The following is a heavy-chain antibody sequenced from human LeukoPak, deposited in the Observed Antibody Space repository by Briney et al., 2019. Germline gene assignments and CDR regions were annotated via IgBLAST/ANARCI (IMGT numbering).Heavy chain of an antibody. CDR1: GGSLCSGGYC. CDR3: ARDRAPGFWSGYYTDYYYGMDV. J-gene: IGHJ6*02. V-gene: IGHV4-31*03. D-gene: IGHD3-3*01. CDR2: IYYSART. Sequence: QTLSLTCTVSGGSLCSGGYCCSWIRPHPGKGLEWVGYIYYSARTYYNPSLKSRVTVSVDASKNQFSLSLNSGTAADTAVYFCARDRAPGFWSGYYTDYYYGMDVWGQGTTVTVSS.